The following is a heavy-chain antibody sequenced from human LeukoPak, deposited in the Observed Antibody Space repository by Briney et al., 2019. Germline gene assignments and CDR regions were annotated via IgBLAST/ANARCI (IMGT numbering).Heavy chain of an antibody. V-gene: IGHV5-51*01. CDR1: GYSFTSYW. CDR3: ARRNYDILTGLEYGMDV. D-gene: IGHD3-9*01. J-gene: IGHJ6*02. Sequence: GESLKISCKGSGYSFTSYWIGRVRQMPGKGLEWMGIIYPGDSDTRYSPSFQGQVTISADKSISTAYLQWSSLKASDTAMYYCARRNYDILTGLEYGMDVWGQGTTVTVSS. CDR2: IYPGDSDT.